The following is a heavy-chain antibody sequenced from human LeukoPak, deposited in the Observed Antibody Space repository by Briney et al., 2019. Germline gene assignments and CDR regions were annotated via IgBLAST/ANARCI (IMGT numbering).Heavy chain of an antibody. J-gene: IGHJ4*02. V-gene: IGHV1-18*01. CDR2: ISAYNGNT. CDR3: ARAMVRGVIIEYYFDY. CDR1: GYTFTSYG. D-gene: IGHD3-10*01. Sequence: ASVKVSCKASGYTFTSYGISWVRQAPGQGLEWMGWISAYNGNTNYAQKLQGRVTMTRDTSISTAYMELSRLRSDDTAVYYCARAMVRGVIIEYYFDYWGQGTLVTVSS.